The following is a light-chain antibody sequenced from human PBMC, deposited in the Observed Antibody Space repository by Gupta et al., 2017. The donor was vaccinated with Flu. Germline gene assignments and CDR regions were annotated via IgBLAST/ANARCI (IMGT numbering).Light chain of an antibody. CDR3: CSCGGIYPCM. J-gene: IGLJ3*02. Sequence: VSWYQHHPGKAPKLLLYDVTTRPSGVPNRLSGSKSGHTASLTISGLPAGDEADYYCCSCGGIYPCMFGGGTKLNVL. V-gene: IGLV2-11*01. CDR2: DVT.